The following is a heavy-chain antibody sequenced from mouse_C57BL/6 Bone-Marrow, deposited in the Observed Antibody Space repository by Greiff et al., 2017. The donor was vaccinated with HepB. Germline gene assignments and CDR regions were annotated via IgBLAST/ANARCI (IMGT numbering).Heavy chain of an antibody. Sequence: QVQLQQSGAELARPGASVKLSCKASGYTFTSYWMHWVKQRPGRGLEWIGRIDPNSGGTKYNEKFKSKATLTVDKPSSTAYMQLSSLTSEDSAVYYCARSMVTRRRYYFDYWGQGTTLTVSS. V-gene: IGHV1-72*01. CDR2: IDPNSGGT. J-gene: IGHJ2*01. CDR1: GYTFTSYW. D-gene: IGHD2-3*01. CDR3: ARSMVTRRRYYFDY.